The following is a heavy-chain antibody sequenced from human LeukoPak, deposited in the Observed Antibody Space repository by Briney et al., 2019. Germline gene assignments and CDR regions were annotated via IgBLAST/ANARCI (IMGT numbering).Heavy chain of an antibody. D-gene: IGHD3-10*01. CDR3: ARDRLDVWFGEFSDAFDI. CDR1: GYTFTSYG. J-gene: IGHJ3*02. Sequence: GASVKVSCKASGYTFTSYGISWVRQAPGQGLEWMGWISAYNGNTNYAQKLQGRVTMTTDTSTSTAYMELRSLRSDDTAVYYCARDRLDVWFGEFSDAFDIWGQGTMVTVSS. CDR2: ISAYNGNT. V-gene: IGHV1-18*01.